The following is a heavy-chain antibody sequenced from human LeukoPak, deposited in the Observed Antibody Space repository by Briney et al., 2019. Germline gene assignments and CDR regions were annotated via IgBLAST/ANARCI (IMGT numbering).Heavy chain of an antibody. Sequence: ASVKVSCKASGYTFTSYGISWVRQAPGQGLEWMGWISAYNGNTNYAQKLQGRVTMTTDTSTSTAYMELRSLRSDDTAVYYCARVVVVPAAPYYYYYMDVWGKGTTVTVSS. V-gene: IGHV1-18*01. D-gene: IGHD2-2*01. CDR1: GYTFTSYG. CDR3: ARVVVVPAAPYYYYYMDV. CDR2: ISAYNGNT. J-gene: IGHJ6*03.